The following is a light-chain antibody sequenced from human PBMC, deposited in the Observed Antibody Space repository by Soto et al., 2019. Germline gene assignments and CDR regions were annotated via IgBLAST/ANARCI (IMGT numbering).Light chain of an antibody. CDR3: QQYHRYIT. CDR1: QSIDDW. J-gene: IGKJ5*01. Sequence: DIQMTQSPSTLSASVGDRVTITCRASQSIDDWLAWYQKKPGKSPKLLIYTASSLQSGVPSRFSGSGSGTEFTLTISSLQPDEFETYYCQQYHRYITFGQGTRLEIK. V-gene: IGKV1-5*03. CDR2: TAS.